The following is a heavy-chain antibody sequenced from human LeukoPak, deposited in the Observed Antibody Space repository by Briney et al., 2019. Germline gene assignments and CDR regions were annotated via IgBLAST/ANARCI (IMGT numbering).Heavy chain of an antibody. CDR2: ISNSGDSV. V-gene: IGHV3-48*03. J-gene: IGHJ4*02. CDR1: GFDFSTYE. CDR3: AGRSRHY. Sequence: GGSLRLSCVGSGFDFSTYEMNWIRQAPGKGLEWISYISNSGDSVYYIDSVKGRFTISRDNAKSSLYLQMNSLRAEDTAVYYCAGRSRHYWGQGTLVTVSS.